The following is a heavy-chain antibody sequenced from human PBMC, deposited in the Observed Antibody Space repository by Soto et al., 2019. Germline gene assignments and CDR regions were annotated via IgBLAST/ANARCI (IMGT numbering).Heavy chain of an antibody. V-gene: IGHV3-33*08. CDR3: AREGIAAAGPDY. CDR1: GFTFSSYW. D-gene: IGHD6-13*01. J-gene: IGHJ4*02. Sequence: GGSLRLSCAASGFTFSSYWMHWVRQAPGKGLEWVAVIWYDGSNKYYADSVKGRFTISRDNSKNTLYLQMNSLRAEDTAVYYCAREGIAAAGPDYWGQGTLVTVSS. CDR2: IWYDGSNK.